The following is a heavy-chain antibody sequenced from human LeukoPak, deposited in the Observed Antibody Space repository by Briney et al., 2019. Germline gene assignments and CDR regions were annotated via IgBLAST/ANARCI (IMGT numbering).Heavy chain of an antibody. J-gene: IGHJ3*02. Sequence: GGSLRLSCAASGFTFSSYSMNWVRQAPGKGLEWVSSISSSSSYIYYTDSVKGRFTISRDNAKNSLYLQMNSLRAEDTAVYYCAKDLVRYFDLDAFDIWGQGTMVTVSS. CDR2: ISSSSSYI. D-gene: IGHD3-9*01. V-gene: IGHV3-21*04. CDR3: AKDLVRYFDLDAFDI. CDR1: GFTFSSYS.